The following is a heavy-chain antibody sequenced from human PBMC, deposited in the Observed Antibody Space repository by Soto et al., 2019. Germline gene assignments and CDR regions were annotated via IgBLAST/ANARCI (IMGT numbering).Heavy chain of an antibody. D-gene: IGHD4-17*01. CDR1: GFTLSNYR. V-gene: IGHV3-7*05. J-gene: IGHJ4*02. Sequence: EVQLVESGGGLVQPGGSLRLSCTASGFTLSNYRMNWVRQAPEKGLEWVANIKQDGSEKNYVDSVKGRFTISRDNAKNSLYLQMNSLRADDTDMYYCMTTVTTFGCWGQGTLGTVSS. CDR3: MTTVTTFGC. CDR2: IKQDGSEK.